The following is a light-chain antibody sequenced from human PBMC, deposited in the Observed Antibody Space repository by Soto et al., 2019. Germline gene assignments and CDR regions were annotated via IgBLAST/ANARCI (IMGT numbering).Light chain of an antibody. V-gene: IGLV2-8*01. CDR2: EVY. CDR3: SSFAGTNNYV. CDR1: SSDIGAYDH. Sequence: QSVLTQPPSASGSPGQSVTISCSGTSSDIGAYDHVSWYQHHPGEAPKLIILEVYKRPSGVPDRFSGSKTGNTASLSVSGLQADDEADYYCSSFAGTNNYVFGPGTKLTVL. J-gene: IGLJ1*01.